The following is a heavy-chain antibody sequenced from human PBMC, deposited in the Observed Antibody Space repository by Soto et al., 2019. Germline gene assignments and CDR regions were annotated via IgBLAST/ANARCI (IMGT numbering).Heavy chain of an antibody. CDR2: IWSDGSYE. CDR3: ARGTGSGSFLIDY. D-gene: IGHD3-10*01. Sequence: QVQLVESGGGVVQPGRSLRLSCAASGFIFSNYAMHWVRQAPGQGLEGVALIWSDGSYENYAESVKGRFTISRDNSKNTLYVQMNSLRVEDTAVYFCARGTGSGSFLIDYWGQGTLVTVSS. J-gene: IGHJ4*02. CDR1: GFIFSNYA. V-gene: IGHV3-33*01.